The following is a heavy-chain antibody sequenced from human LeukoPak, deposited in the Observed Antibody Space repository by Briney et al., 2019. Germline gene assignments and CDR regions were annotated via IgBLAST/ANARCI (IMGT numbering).Heavy chain of an antibody. CDR1: GGSISSYY. CDR2: IYYSGST. J-gene: IGHJ4*02. CDR3: ARELVGVTPYFDY. V-gene: IGHV4-59*01. Sequence: SETLSLTCTVSGGSISSYYWSWIRQPPGKGLEWIGYIYYSGSTNYNPSLKSRVTISVDTSKNQFSLKLSSVTAADTAVYYCARELVGVTPYFDYWGQGTLVTVSS.